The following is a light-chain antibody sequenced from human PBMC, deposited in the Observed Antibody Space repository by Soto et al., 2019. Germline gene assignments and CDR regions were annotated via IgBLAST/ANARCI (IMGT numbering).Light chain of an antibody. CDR3: QHYNSYSEA. V-gene: IGKV1-17*01. CDR1: QGIRHD. CDR2: KAS. J-gene: IGKJ1*01. Sequence: DIQMTQSPSSLSASVGDRVTITCRASQGIRHDLGWYHQKPGKAPKRLIYKASTLKSGVPSRFSGSGSGTEFTLTISSLQPDDFATYYCQHYNSYSEAFGQGTKV.